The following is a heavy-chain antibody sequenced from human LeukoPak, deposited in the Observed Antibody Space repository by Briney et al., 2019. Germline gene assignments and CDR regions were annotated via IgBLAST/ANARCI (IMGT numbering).Heavy chain of an antibody. CDR1: GFTFSSSD. D-gene: IGHD3-9*01. V-gene: IGHV3-21*01. Sequence: GGSLRLSCAASGFTFSSSDMNWVRQAPGKGLEWVSSISSISNYIYYADSVKGRFTISRDNAKNSLYLQMNSLRAEDTAVYYCAREYLRYFDYWGQGILVTVSS. CDR3: AREYLRYFDY. CDR2: ISSISNYI. J-gene: IGHJ4*02.